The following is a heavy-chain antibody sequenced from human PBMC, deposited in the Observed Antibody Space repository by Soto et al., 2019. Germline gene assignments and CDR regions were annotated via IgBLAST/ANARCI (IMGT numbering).Heavy chain of an antibody. CDR2: IYYSGST. CDR3: ARERNYDSRGYSYYYGMDV. J-gene: IGHJ6*02. Sequence: QVQLQESGPGLVKPSQTLSLTCTVSGGSISSGGDYWSWIRQHPGKGLEWIGYIYYSGSTYYNPFPKSRVTTSVDPSKNQCSLKLSSVTAADTAVYYCARERNYDSRGYSYYYGMDVWGQGTTVTVSS. CDR1: GGSISSGGDY. D-gene: IGHD3-22*01. V-gene: IGHV4-31*03.